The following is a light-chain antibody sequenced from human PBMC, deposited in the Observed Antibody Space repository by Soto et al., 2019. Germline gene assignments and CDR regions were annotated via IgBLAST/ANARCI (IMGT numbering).Light chain of an antibody. J-gene: IGLJ3*02. V-gene: IGLV2-23*01. CDR1: NSDVGSYKF. CDR3: CSFAGGGATWV. CDR2: EAT. Sequence: QSALTQPASVSGSPGQSITISCTGTNSDVGSYKFVSWYQQHPGEVPKLIIYEATKRPSGLSNRFSGSKSGNTASLTISGLQAEDKADYYCCSFAGGGATWVFGGGTKLTVL.